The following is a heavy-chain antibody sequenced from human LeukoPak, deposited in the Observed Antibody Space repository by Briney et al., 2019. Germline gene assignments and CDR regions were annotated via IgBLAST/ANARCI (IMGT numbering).Heavy chain of an antibody. CDR1: GFSFTSTY. CDR2: IYSGGGT. V-gene: IGHV3-53*01. D-gene: IGHD5-12*01. CDR3: TTESMRWLRTFDY. J-gene: IGHJ4*02. Sequence: GGSLRLSCVASGFSFTSTYMSWVRQAPGKGLEWVSVIYSGGGTKYADSVKGRFTISRDNSKNTVFLQVNSLRAEDTAVYYCTTESMRWLRTFDYWGQGTLVTVSS.